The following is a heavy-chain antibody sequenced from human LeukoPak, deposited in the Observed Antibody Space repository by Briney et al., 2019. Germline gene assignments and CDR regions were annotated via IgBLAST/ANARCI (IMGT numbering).Heavy chain of an antibody. CDR3: ARFNSGSYQHYFDY. D-gene: IGHD1-26*01. CDR2: IYYSGST. Sequence: KPSETLSLTCTVSGGSISSSSYYWGWIRQPPGKGLECIGSIYYSGSTYYNPSLKSRVTISIDTSKNQFSLKLSSVTAADTAVYYRARFNSGSYQHYFDYWGQGTLVTVSS. J-gene: IGHJ4*02. CDR1: GGSISSSSYY. V-gene: IGHV4-39*07.